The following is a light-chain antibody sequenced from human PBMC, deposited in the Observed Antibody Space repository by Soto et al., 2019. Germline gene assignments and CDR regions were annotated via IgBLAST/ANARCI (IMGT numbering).Light chain of an antibody. J-gene: IGKJ2*01. CDR2: GAS. CDR1: QSVSSSY. Sequence: EIVLTQSPGTLSLSPGERATLSCRASQSVSSSYLAWYQQKPGQAPRLLIYGASSRATGIPDRFSGSGSGTDFTLTISRLEPEXFXVXXCQQYGSSPRTFGQGTKLEIK. CDR3: QQYGSSPRT. V-gene: IGKV3-20*01.